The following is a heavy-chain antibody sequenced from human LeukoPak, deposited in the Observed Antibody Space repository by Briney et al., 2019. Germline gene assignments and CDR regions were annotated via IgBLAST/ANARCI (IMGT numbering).Heavy chain of an antibody. Sequence: PGGSLRLSCAASGFIFRDCWMLWVRQAPGKGLIWVSRIDRDGFPTIYADSVKGRFTVSRNNARNTLYLQMNNLRDDDSAVYYCAASRWSGALDFWGKGSLVTVSS. CDR2: IDRDGFPT. CDR1: GFIFRDCW. V-gene: IGHV3-74*01. J-gene: IGHJ4*02. D-gene: IGHD3-3*01. CDR3: AASRWSGALDF.